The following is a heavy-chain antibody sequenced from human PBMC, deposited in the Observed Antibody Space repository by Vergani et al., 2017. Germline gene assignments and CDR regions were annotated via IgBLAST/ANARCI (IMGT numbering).Heavy chain of an antibody. J-gene: IGHJ4*02. V-gene: IGHV4-38-2*01. CDR3: ARRGSSHDFDY. CDR1: GYSISSGYY. CDR2: IYYTGST. D-gene: IGHD3-16*01. Sequence: QVQLQESGPGLVKPSETLSLTCAVSGYSISSGYYWGWIRQPPGKGLEWIGSIYYTGSTYYNPSLKSRLTISVDTSKNQFSLRLYSVTAADTAVYYCARRGSSHDFDYWGQGTLVTVSS.